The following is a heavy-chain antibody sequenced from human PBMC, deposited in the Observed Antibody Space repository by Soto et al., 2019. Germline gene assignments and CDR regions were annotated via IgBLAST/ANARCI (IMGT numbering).Heavy chain of an antibody. Sequence: QVQLQESGPGLVKPSETLSLTCTVSGGSVSSGRYYWSWIRQPPGKGLEWIGYINYSGSTNYNPSLESRATISEDTSKSQFSLKLSSVTAADTAVHYCAREEYYDGMDVWGQGTTVTVSS. CDR2: INYSGST. J-gene: IGHJ6*02. CDR3: AREEYYDGMDV. CDR1: GGSVSSGRYY. V-gene: IGHV4-61*01.